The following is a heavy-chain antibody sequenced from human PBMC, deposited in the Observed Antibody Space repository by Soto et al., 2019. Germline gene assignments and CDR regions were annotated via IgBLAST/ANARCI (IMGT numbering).Heavy chain of an antibody. CDR2: ISAYNGNT. CDR1: GYTFTSCG. Sequence: ASVKVSCKASGYTFTSCGISWVRQAPGQGLEWMGWISAYNGNTNYAQKLQGRVTMTTDTSTSTAYMELRSLRSDDTAVYYCASQGELPNYFDYWGQGTLVTVSS. J-gene: IGHJ4*02. CDR3: ASQGELPNYFDY. D-gene: IGHD1-26*01. V-gene: IGHV1-18*01.